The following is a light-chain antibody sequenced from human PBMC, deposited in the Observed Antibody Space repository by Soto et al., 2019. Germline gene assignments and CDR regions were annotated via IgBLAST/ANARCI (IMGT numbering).Light chain of an antibody. Sequence: HLVLTQSPSASASLGASVKLTCTLSSGHSSYAIAWHQQQPEKGPRYLMKLNSDGSHSKGDGIPDRFSGSSSVAERYLTITSLQSGDEADYYCQPWGTCIVVLGGGTKLTVL. V-gene: IGLV4-69*01. CDR1: SGHSSYA. CDR3: QPWGTCIVV. CDR2: LNSDGSH. J-gene: IGLJ2*01.